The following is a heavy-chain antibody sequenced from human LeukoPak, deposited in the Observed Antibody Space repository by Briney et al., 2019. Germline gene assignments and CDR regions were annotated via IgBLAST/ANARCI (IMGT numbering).Heavy chain of an antibody. D-gene: IGHD2-2*02. CDR3: ASEVPASIDYFQH. J-gene: IGHJ1*01. CDR2: IYTSGST. V-gene: IGHV4-61*02. Sequence: SETLSLTCTVSGGSISSGTYFCSWIRQPAGKGLEWIGRIYTSGSTNYNPSLKSRVTMSVDTSRNQFSLRLSSVTAADTAVYYCASEVPASIDYFQHWGQGTLVTVSS. CDR1: GGSISSGTYF.